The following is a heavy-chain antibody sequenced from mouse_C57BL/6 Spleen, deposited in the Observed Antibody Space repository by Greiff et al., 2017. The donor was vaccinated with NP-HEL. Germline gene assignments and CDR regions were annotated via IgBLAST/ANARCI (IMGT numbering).Heavy chain of an antibody. CDR3: ARRQYYFDY. V-gene: IGHV5-9*01. Sequence: EVKLMESGGGLVKPGGSLKLSCAASGFTFSSYTMSWVRQTPEKRLEWVATISGGGGNTYYPDSVKGRFTISRDNAKNTLYLQMSSLRSEDTALYYCARRQYYFDYWGQGTTLTVSS. CDR1: GFTFSSYT. J-gene: IGHJ2*01. CDR2: ISGGGGNT.